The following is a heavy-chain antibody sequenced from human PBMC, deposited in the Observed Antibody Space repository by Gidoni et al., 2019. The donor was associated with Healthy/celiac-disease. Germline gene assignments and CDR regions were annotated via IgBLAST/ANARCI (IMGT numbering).Heavy chain of an antibody. Sequence: QVQLQQWGAGLLKPSETLSLTCAVYGGSFCGYYWSWIRQPPGKGLEWIGEINHSGSTNYNPSLKSRVTISVDTSKNQFSLKLSSVTAADTAVYYCARGWYSSSSRIYYYYYGMDVWGQGTTVTVSS. CDR2: INHSGST. V-gene: IGHV4-34*01. CDR1: GGSFCGYY. CDR3: ARGWYSSSSRIYYYYYGMDV. J-gene: IGHJ6*02. D-gene: IGHD6-6*01.